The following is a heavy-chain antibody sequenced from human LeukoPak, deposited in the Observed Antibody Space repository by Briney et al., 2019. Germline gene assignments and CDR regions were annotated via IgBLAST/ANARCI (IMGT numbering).Heavy chain of an antibody. Sequence: PAGGSLRLSCAASGFTFSNYWMNWVRQAPGTGMEWVAIIEKDGSEILYVDSVKGRFTISRDNAKNSLYLQMNSLRAEDTAVYYCAAGAGWLIDWWGQGTLVTVSS. CDR3: AAGAGWLIDW. CDR2: IEKDGSEI. J-gene: IGHJ4*02. D-gene: IGHD6-19*01. CDR1: GFTFSNYW. V-gene: IGHV3-7*01.